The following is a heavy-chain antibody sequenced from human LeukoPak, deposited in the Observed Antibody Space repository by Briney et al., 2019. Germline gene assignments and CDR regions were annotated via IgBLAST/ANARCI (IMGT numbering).Heavy chain of an antibody. CDR1: GGSITSSSFY. CDR3: ARHQFQLLVNDDAFDM. Sequence: SETLSLTCSVAGGSITSSSFYWGWIRQPPGKGLEWIGSIYYSGSTNYNPSLKSRVTISVDTSKNQFSLKLTSVTAADTAVYYCARHQFQLLVNDDAFDMWGQGTMVTVSS. D-gene: IGHD2-2*01. CDR2: IYYSGST. J-gene: IGHJ3*02. V-gene: IGHV4-39*01.